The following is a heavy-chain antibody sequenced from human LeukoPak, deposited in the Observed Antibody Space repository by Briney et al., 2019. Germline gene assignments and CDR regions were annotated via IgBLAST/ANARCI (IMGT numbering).Heavy chain of an antibody. CDR2: IIPIFGIA. CDR3: ARDRDTVTREYYFDY. D-gene: IGHD4-11*01. V-gene: IGHV1-69*04. J-gene: IGHJ4*02. CDR1: GGTFSSYA. Sequence: SVNLSCTASGGTFSSYAISWVRQAPGQGLEWMGRIIPIFGIANYAQKFQGRVTITADKSTRTAYMELSSLRSEDTAVYYCARDRDTVTREYYFDYWGQGTLVTVSS.